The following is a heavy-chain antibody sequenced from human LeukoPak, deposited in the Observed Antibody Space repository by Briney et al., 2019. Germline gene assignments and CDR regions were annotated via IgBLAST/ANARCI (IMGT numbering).Heavy chain of an antibody. D-gene: IGHD3-22*01. Sequence: PGGSLRLSCAASGFTVSSNCMSWVRQAPGKGLEWVSVIYSGGSTYYADSVKGRFTISRDNSKNTLYLQMNSLRAEDTAVYYCARDYYDSSGAGSLWGQGTLVTVSS. CDR3: ARDYYDSSGAGSL. CDR1: GFTVSSNC. J-gene: IGHJ4*02. CDR2: IYSGGST. V-gene: IGHV3-66*02.